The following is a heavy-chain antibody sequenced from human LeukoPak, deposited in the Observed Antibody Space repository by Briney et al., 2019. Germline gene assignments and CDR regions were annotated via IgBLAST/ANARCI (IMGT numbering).Heavy chain of an antibody. V-gene: IGHV3-33*06. CDR3: AKEGDYCSSSGCHKRGIDY. CDR2: IWYDGSHD. J-gene: IGHJ4*02. D-gene: IGHD2-2*01. CDR1: AFTFSHYA. Sequence: GGSLRLSCAASAFTFSHYAMHWVRQAPGKGLEWVAVIWYDGSHDTYTDSVKGRFTVSRDNFKNVLHLQMNSLRVEGRAVYYCAKEGDYCSSSGCHKRGIDYWGQGTLVTVSS.